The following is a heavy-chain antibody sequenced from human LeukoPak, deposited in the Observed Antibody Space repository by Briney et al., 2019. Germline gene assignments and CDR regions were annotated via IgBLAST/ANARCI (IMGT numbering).Heavy chain of an antibody. CDR1: GFTFSSYA. CDR2: ISGSGGST. D-gene: IGHD4-17*01. J-gene: IGHJ6*02. Sequence: GGSLRLSCAASGFTFSSYAMSWVRQAPGKGLEWVSAISGSGGSTYYADSVKGRFTISRDNSKNTLYLQMNSLRAEDTAVYYCAKDLTVTTGYYYYGMDVWGQGTTVTVSS. CDR3: AKDLTVTTGYYYYGMDV. V-gene: IGHV3-23*01.